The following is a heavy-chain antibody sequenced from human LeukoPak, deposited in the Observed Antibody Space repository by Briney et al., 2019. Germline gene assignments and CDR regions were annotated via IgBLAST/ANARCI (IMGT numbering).Heavy chain of an antibody. Sequence: GGSLRLSCAASGFTFSDYYMNWIRQAPGKGLEWVSYISSSGSTIDYANSVKGRFTISRDNAKNSLCLQMNSLRAEDTAVYYCATAAGNIMIRGVLNYWGQGTLVTVSS. CDR3: ATAAGNIMIRGVLNY. CDR2: ISSSGSTI. V-gene: IGHV3-11*01. J-gene: IGHJ4*02. CDR1: GFTFSDYY. D-gene: IGHD3-10*01.